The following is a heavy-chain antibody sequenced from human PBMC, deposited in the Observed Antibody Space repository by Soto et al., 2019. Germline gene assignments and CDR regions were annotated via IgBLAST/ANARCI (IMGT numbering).Heavy chain of an antibody. Sequence: SETLSLTCTVSGGSISSGNFSWTWIRQTPGKGLEWIAYIFHTGSTFYNSSLKPRVSISVDRSKNQFSLKLKSVTETDTAVYYCARVKVGDLFRFNWFFDLWGRGTLVTVSS. D-gene: IGHD3-3*01. V-gene: IGHV4-30-2*01. CDR2: IFHTGST. CDR3: ARVKVGDLFRFNWFFDL. J-gene: IGHJ2*01. CDR1: GGSISSGNFS.